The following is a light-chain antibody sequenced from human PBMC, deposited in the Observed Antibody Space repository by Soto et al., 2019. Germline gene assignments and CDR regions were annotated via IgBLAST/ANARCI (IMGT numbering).Light chain of an antibody. V-gene: IGLV1-44*01. CDR3: AAWDDSLNAHV. CDR1: RSNIGSNT. CDR2: SNN. Sequence: QSVLSQLPSASGTRGQRVSISCSGRRSNIGSNTVNWYQQLPGTSPKLLINSNNQRLSGVPDRFSGSKSGTSASRAISGLQSEDEADYYCAAWDDSLNAHVFGTGTKATVL. J-gene: IGLJ1*01.